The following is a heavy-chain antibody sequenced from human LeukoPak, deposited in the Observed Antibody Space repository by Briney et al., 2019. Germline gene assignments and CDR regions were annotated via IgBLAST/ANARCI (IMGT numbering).Heavy chain of an antibody. CDR3: ARGIAAANYYYYMDV. Sequence: GASVKVSCKASGYTFTGYYMHWVRQAPGQGLEWMGWINPKSGGTNYAQKFQGRVTVTRDTPISTAYMELSRLRSEDTAVYYCARGIAAANYYYYMDVWGKGTTVTVSS. J-gene: IGHJ6*03. CDR2: INPKSGGT. V-gene: IGHV1-2*02. CDR1: GYTFTGYY. D-gene: IGHD6-13*01.